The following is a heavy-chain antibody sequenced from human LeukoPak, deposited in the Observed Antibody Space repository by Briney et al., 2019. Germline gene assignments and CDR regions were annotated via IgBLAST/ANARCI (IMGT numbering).Heavy chain of an antibody. CDR3: ANSRDRSNIAARRFRVADRHFVY. CDR1: GGSISSYY. J-gene: IGHJ4*02. D-gene: IGHD6-6*01. V-gene: IGHV4-4*07. Sequence: PSETLSLTCTVSGGSISSYYWSGIRQPAGKGLEWIGRIYNSGSTTYNPSLKSRVTMSVDTSKNQFSLKLSSVTAADTAIYYCANSRDRSNIAARRFRVADRHFVYWDQGTLVTVSS. CDR2: IYNSGST.